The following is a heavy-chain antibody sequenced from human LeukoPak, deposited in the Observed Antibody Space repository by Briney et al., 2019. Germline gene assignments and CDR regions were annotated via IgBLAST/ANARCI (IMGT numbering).Heavy chain of an antibody. Sequence: QPGGSLRLSCAASGFTFSSYFIHWVRQGPGKGLVWVSRIGSDGSSASSADSVKGRFTISRDNAKNSLYLQMNSLRAEDTAVYYCARDGIYYGMDVWGQGTTVTVSS. CDR2: IGSDGSSA. V-gene: IGHV3-74*01. CDR1: GFTFSSYF. J-gene: IGHJ6*02. CDR3: ARDGIYYGMDV. D-gene: IGHD1-14*01.